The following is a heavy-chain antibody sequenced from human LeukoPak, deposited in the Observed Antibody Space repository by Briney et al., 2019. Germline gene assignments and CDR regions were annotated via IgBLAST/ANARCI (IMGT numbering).Heavy chain of an antibody. J-gene: IGHJ4*02. CDR3: ATAGNYRFGY. Sequence: AGGSLRLSCAASGFTFSNYWAHWVRQAPGKGLVWVSRINPDGSTINYADSVKGRFTISRDNAKNTLYLQMNSLRAEDTAVYCCATAGNYRFGYWGQGTLVTVSS. CDR1: GFTFSNYW. CDR2: INPDGSTI. D-gene: IGHD1-7*01. V-gene: IGHV3-74*01.